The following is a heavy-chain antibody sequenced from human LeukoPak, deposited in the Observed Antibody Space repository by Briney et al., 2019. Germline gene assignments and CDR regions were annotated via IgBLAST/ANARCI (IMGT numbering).Heavy chain of an antibody. CDR1: GYTFTSYY. CDR2: INPSGGST. V-gene: IGHV1-46*01. Sequence: ASVKVSCKASGYTFTSYYMHWVRQAPGQGLEWMGIINPSGGSTSYAQKFQGRVTMTRDTSTSTAYMELRSLRSDDTAVYYCARVLPRVVVVAATLGWFDPWGQGTLVTVSS. J-gene: IGHJ5*02. D-gene: IGHD2-15*01. CDR3: ARVLPRVVVVAATLGWFDP.